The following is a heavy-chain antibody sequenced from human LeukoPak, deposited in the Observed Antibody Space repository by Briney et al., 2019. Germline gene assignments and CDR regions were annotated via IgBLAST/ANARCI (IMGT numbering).Heavy chain of an antibody. CDR1: GYTLTELS. CDR3: ATDRGYYDSSGYCH. D-gene: IGHD3-22*01. V-gene: IGHV1-24*01. J-gene: IGHJ4*02. Sequence: ASVKVSCTVSGYTLTELSMHWVRQAPGKGLEWMGGFDPEDGETIYAQKFQGRVTMTEDTSTDTAYMELSSLRSEDTAVYYCATDRGYYDSSGYCHWGQGTLVTVSS. CDR2: FDPEDGET.